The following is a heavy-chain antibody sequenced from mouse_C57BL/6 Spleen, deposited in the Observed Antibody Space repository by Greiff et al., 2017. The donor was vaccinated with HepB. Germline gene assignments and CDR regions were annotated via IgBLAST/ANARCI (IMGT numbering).Heavy chain of an antibody. Sequence: EVQLVESGGGLVQPKGSLKLSCAASGFSFNTYAMNWVRQAPGKGLEWVARIRSKSNNYATYYADSVKDRFTISRDDSESMLYLQMNNLKTEDTAMYYCVRLFDYGLYAMDYWGQGTSVTVSS. J-gene: IGHJ4*01. CDR3: VRLFDYGLYAMDY. CDR1: GFSFNTYA. CDR2: IRSKSNNYAT. V-gene: IGHV10-1*01. D-gene: IGHD2-4*01.